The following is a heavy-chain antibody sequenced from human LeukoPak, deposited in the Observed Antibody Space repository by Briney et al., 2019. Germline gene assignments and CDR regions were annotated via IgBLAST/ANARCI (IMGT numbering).Heavy chain of an antibody. V-gene: IGHV5-51*01. CDR3: ARQNHYCSGGSCYEFDP. CDR2: IYPGDSDT. J-gene: IGHJ5*02. Sequence: GESLKISCKGSGYSFTSYWIGWVRQMPGKGLEWMGIIYPGDSDTRYSPSFQGQVTISADKSISTAYLQWSSLKASDTAMYYCARQNHYCSGGSCYEFDPWGQGTLVTVSS. D-gene: IGHD2-15*01. CDR1: GYSFTSYW.